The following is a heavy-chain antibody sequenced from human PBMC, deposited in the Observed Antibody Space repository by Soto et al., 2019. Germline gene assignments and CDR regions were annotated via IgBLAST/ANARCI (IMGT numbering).Heavy chain of an antibody. D-gene: IGHD6-6*01. CDR2: FDPEDGET. CDR3: ATGVYSSSPPYYYYGMDV. Sequence: ASVKVSCKVSGYTLTELSMHWVRXAPGKGLEWMGGFDPEDGETIYAQKFQGRVTMTEDTSTDTAYMELSSLRSEDTAVYYCATGVYSSSPPYYYYGMDVWGQGTTVTVSS. J-gene: IGHJ6*02. V-gene: IGHV1-24*01. CDR1: GYTLTELS.